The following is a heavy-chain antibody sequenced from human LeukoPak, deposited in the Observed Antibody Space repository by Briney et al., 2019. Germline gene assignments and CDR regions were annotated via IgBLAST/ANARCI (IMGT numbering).Heavy chain of an antibody. CDR1: GFTFSSYA. J-gene: IGHJ4*02. CDR2: ISSNGGST. V-gene: IGHV3-64*01. CDR3: ARGRSRTTMMEFDY. Sequence: GGSLRLSCAASGFTFSSYAMHWVRQAPGKGLEYVSAISSNGGSTYYANSVKGRFTISRDNSKNTLYLQMGSLRAEDMAVYYCARGRSRTTMMEFDYWGQGTLVTVSS. D-gene: IGHD3-22*01.